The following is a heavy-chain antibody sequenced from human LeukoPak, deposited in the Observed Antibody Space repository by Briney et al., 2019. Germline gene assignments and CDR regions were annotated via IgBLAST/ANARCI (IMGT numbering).Heavy chain of an antibody. D-gene: IGHD3-3*01. J-gene: IGHJ6*03. CDR1: GFTFSSYW. Sequence: PGGSLRLSCAASGFTFSSYWMSWVRQAPGKGLEWVAVISYDGSNKYYADSVKGRFTISRDNSKNTLYLQMNSLRAEDTAVYYCAKSYRVDDFWSGYYYAPVYMDVWGKGTTVTVSS. CDR3: AKSYRVDDFWSGYYYAPVYMDV. CDR2: ISYDGSNK. V-gene: IGHV3-30*18.